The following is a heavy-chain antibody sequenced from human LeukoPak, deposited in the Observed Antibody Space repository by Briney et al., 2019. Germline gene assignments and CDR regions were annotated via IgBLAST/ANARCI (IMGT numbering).Heavy chain of an antibody. CDR3: ARMATTKEYY. Sequence: PGGSLRLSCTASGFTFSSYSMNWVRQAPGKGLEWVSSISSSSRYIYYADSVQGRFTISRDNAKNSLYLQMNSLRAEDTAVYYCARMATTKEYYWGQGTLVTVSS. V-gene: IGHV3-21*01. CDR2: ISSSSRYI. J-gene: IGHJ4*02. CDR1: GFTFSSYS. D-gene: IGHD5-24*01.